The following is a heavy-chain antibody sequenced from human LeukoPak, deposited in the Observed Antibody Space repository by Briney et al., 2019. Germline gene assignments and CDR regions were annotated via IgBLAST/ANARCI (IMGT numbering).Heavy chain of an antibody. Sequence: GRSLRLSCAASGFTFSSYGMHWVRQAPGKGLEWVAVIWYDGSNKYYADSVKGRFTISRDNSKNTLYLQMNSLRAEDTAVYYCARSGEYGDGMNGYWGQGTLVTVSS. V-gene: IGHV3-33*01. D-gene: IGHD4-17*01. CDR1: GFTFSSYG. J-gene: IGHJ4*02. CDR3: ARSGEYGDGMNGY. CDR2: IWYDGSNK.